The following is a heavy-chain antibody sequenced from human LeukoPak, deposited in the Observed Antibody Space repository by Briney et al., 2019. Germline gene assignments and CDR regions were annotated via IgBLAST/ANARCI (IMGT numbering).Heavy chain of an antibody. CDR1: GGSISSYY. CDR3: ARAVAAPPTPAVDY. D-gene: IGHD6-6*01. Sequence: SETLSLXCTVSGGSISSYYWSWIRQPPGKELEWIGYIYYSGSTNYNPSLKSRVTISVDTSKNQFSLKLSSVTAADTAVYYCARAVAAPPTPAVDYWGQGTLVTVSS. J-gene: IGHJ4*02. CDR2: IYYSGST. V-gene: IGHV4-59*01.